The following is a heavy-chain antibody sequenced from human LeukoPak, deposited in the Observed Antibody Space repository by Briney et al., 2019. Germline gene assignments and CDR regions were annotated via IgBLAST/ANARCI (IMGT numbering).Heavy chain of an antibody. CDR3: AKNWVASSWFNWFDP. D-gene: IGHD6-13*01. Sequence: PGGSLRLSCAASGFTFSSYAMSWVRQAPGKGLEWVSAISGSGGSTYYADSVKGRFTISRDKAKNTLYLQMNSLRAEDTAEYYCAKNWVASSWFNWFDPWGQGTLVTVSS. CDR1: GFTFSSYA. V-gene: IGHV3-23*01. CDR2: ISGSGGST. J-gene: IGHJ5*02.